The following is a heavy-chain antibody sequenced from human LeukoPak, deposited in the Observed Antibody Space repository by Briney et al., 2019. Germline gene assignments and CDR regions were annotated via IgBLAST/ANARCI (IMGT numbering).Heavy chain of an antibody. CDR1: GFTVNSNY. J-gene: IGHJ4*02. CDR3: ASLEGSGSYYPRYFDY. Sequence: HPGGSLRLSCAASGFTVNSNYMSWVRQAPGKGLEWVSVIYSGGSTYYADSVRGRFTISRDNSKSTLYLEMNSLRAEDTAVYYCASLEGSGSYYPRYFDYWGQGTLVAVSS. CDR2: IYSGGST. D-gene: IGHD3-10*01. V-gene: IGHV3-53*01.